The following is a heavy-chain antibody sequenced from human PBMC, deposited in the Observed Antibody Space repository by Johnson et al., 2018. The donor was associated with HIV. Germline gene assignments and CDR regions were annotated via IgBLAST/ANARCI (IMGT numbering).Heavy chain of an antibody. V-gene: IGHV3-20*04. D-gene: IGHD3-3*01. Sequence: MQLVESGGGVVRPGGSLRLSCAASGFTFDDYGMSWVRQAPGKGLEWVSGINWNGGSTGYADSVTGRFTISRDNSKNTLYLQMNSLRTEDTAVYYCATEARGVHGTLRFLEWSDGFDIWGQGTMVTVSS. CDR2: INWNGGST. J-gene: IGHJ3*02. CDR1: GFTFDDYG. CDR3: ATEARGVHGTLRFLEWSDGFDI.